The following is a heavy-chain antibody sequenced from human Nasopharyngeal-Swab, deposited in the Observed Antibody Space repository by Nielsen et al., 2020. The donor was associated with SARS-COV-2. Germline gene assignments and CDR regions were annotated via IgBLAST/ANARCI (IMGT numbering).Heavy chain of an antibody. D-gene: IGHD5-18*01. CDR3: ARDPDTSLKVDV. CDR1: GFTFSDHQ. Sequence: GESLKISCAASGFTFSDHQMSWLRQDSGKRLEWIAFISATGRPLYYADSVKGRFTISRDNAKDSLYLQMNSLRAEDTAVYYCARDPDTSLKVDVWGQGTLVTVSS. CDR2: ISATGRPL. J-gene: IGHJ4*02. V-gene: IGHV3-11*01.